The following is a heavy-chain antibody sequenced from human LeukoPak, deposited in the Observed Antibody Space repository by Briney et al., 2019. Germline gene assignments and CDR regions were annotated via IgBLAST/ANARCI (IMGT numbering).Heavy chain of an antibody. CDR1: GYNFTTYW. CDR3: ARRTGVEWFDP. CDR2: IDPSDSYS. D-gene: IGHD7-27*01. V-gene: IGHV5-10-1*01. Sequence: GESLKISCKCSGYNFTTYWIIRVRQMPGKGLEWMGRIDPSDSYSIYSPSFQGHVTISADKSISTAYLQWSSLKASDTAMYYCARRTGVEWFDPWGQGTPVTVSS. J-gene: IGHJ5*02.